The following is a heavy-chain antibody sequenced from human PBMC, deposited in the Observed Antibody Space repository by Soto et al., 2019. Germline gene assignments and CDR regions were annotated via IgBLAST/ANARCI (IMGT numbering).Heavy chain of an antibody. J-gene: IGHJ6*02. CDR3: AKDLSREVATTTKMYYHYGMDV. D-gene: IGHD5-12*01. CDR1: GFTFRSYV. Sequence: QVQLVESGGGVVQPGRSLRLSCAASGFTFRSYVMHWVRQAPGKGLEWVAIISYDGSNKYYVNSVKGRFTISRDNSNNTLYLQMNSLIAEDTAIYSCAKDLSREVATTTKMYYHYGMDVWGQGTTVTVSS. CDR2: ISYDGSNK. V-gene: IGHV3-30*18.